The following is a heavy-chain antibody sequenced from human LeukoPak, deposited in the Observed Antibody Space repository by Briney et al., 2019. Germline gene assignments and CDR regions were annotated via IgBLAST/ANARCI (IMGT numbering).Heavy chain of an antibody. CDR1: GFTFSTCG. V-gene: IGHV3-33*01. Sequence: PGGSLRLSCAASGFTFSTCGMHWVRQAPGKGLEWVAAFCYDGSHQFCIDSEGRRFTISRDNSTDTLYLQMNSLRAEDTAVYYCVREAPGYNHPVNFDLWGQGTLVTVSP. CDR3: VREAPGYNHPVNFDL. CDR2: FCYDGSHQ. D-gene: IGHD1-1*01. J-gene: IGHJ4*02.